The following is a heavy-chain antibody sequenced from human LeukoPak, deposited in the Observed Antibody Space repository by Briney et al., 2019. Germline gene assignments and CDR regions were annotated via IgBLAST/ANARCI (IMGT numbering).Heavy chain of an antibody. CDR1: GFTFSSYA. CDR2: ISGSGDNT. CDR3: AKDRCSNGIGCYYYYMDV. D-gene: IGHD2-8*01. J-gene: IGHJ6*03. Sequence: GGSLRLSCAASGFTFSSYAMSWVRQAPGKGLEWVSAISGSGDNTYYADSVKGRFSISRDSSKNILYLQMNSLRAEDTAVYYCAKDRCSNGIGCYYYYMDVWGKGTTVTISS. V-gene: IGHV3-23*01.